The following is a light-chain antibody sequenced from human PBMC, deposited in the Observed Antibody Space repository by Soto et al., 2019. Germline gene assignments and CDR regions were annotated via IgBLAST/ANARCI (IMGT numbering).Light chain of an antibody. CDR1: QSVSSSY. Sequence: EVVLTQSPVTLSLSPGERATLSCRASQSVSSSYLAWYQQKPGQAPRLLIYGASSRATGIPDRFSGSGSGTDFTLTISRLELEDLAVYYCQQYDTSIWAYTFGQGTKLEIK. CDR3: QQYDTSIWAYT. J-gene: IGKJ2*01. CDR2: GAS. V-gene: IGKV3-20*01.